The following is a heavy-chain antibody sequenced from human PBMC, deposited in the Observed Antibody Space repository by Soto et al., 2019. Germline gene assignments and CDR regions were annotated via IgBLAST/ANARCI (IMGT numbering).Heavy chain of an antibody. CDR2: ISGRGST. D-gene: IGHD1-26*01. J-gene: IGHJ5*02. CDR1: GFTFSNYT. CDR3: AKNQGVELVPLATVDWFDP. V-gene: IGHV3-23*01. Sequence: GGSLRLSCAASGFTFSNYTMNWVRQTPGKGLQWVSNISGRGSTKYADSVKGRFTIPRDNSKSTVYLELNNLSAEDTAVYHCAKNQGVELVPLATVDWFDPWGQGSVVTVSS.